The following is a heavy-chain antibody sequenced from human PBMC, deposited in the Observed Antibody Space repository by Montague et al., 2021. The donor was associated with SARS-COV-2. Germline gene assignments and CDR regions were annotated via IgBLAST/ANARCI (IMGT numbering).Heavy chain of an antibody. Sequence: SETLSLTCAVYGGSFSGDYWSWIRQPPGKGLEWIGEISHSGNTNYNPSLKSRVTISVDTSKNQFSLKLSSVTAADTAVYYCARVRYYGSGTSLVMDVWGQGTTVTVSS. CDR1: GGSFSGDY. V-gene: IGHV4-34*01. D-gene: IGHD3-10*01. CDR2: ISHSGNT. J-gene: IGHJ6*02. CDR3: ARVRYYGSGTSLVMDV.